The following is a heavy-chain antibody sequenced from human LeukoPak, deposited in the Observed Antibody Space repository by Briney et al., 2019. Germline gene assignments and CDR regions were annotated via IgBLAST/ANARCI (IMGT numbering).Heavy chain of an antibody. Sequence: SETLSLTCTVSGGSISSSGYYWGWIRQPPGKGLEWIGSIYYSGSTYYNPSLKSRVTISVDTSKNQFSLKMSSVAAADTAVYYCARAEGDYYDSSAYYLYYYYIDVWGKGTTVTVSS. CDR1: GGSISSSGYY. V-gene: IGHV4-39*07. CDR3: ARAEGDYYDSSAYYLYYYYIDV. D-gene: IGHD3-22*01. J-gene: IGHJ6*03. CDR2: IYYSGST.